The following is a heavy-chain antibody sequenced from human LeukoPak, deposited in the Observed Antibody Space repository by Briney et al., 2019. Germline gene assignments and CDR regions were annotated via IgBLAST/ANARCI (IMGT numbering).Heavy chain of an antibody. V-gene: IGHV4-4*07. Sequence: SETLSLTCTVSGGSIRSYYWSWIRQPAGKGLEWIGRIYTSGSTNYNPSLKSRVTMSVDTSKNQFSLKLSSVTAADTAVYYCAREEGAGYSYGSSFDYWGQGTLVTVSS. J-gene: IGHJ4*02. CDR3: AREEGAGYSYGSSFDY. CDR1: GGSIRSYY. D-gene: IGHD5-18*01. CDR2: IYTSGST.